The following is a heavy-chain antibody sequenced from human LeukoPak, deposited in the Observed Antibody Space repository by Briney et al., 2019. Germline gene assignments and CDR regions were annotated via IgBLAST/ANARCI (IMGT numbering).Heavy chain of an antibody. Sequence: GASVKVSCKASGGTFSSYAISWVRQAPGQGLEWMGGIIPIFGTANYAQKFQGRVTITADESTSTAYMELSSLRSEDTAVYYCARGFPNVNKHYDILTGYPYYFDYWGQGTLVTVSS. V-gene: IGHV1-69*13. CDR3: ARGFPNVNKHYDILTGYPYYFDY. J-gene: IGHJ4*02. CDR2: IIPIFGTA. D-gene: IGHD3-9*01. CDR1: GGTFSSYA.